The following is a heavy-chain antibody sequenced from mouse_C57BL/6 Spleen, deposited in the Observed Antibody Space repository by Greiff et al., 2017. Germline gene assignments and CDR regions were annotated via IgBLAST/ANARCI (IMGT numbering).Heavy chain of an antibody. CDR2: ISYDGSN. CDR1: GYSITSGYY. Sequence: EVKLQESGPGLVKPSQSLSLTCSVTGYSITSGYYWNWIRQFPGNKLEWMGYISYDGSNNYNPSLKNRISITRDTSKNQFFLKLNSVTTEDTATYYCARRGYDYDGREGDYWGQGTTLTVSS. D-gene: IGHD2-4*01. CDR3: ARRGYDYDGREGDY. V-gene: IGHV3-6*01. J-gene: IGHJ2*01.